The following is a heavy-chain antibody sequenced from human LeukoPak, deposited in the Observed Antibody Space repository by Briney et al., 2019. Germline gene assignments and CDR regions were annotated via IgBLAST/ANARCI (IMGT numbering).Heavy chain of an antibody. CDR3: ASKDPVLLSRDY. Sequence: ASVKVSCKVSGYTLTELSMHWVRQAPGKGLEWMGGFDPEDGETIYAQKSQGRVTMTEDTSTDTAYMELSSLRSEDTAVYCCASKDPVLLSRDYWGQGTLVTVSS. V-gene: IGHV1-24*01. J-gene: IGHJ4*02. D-gene: IGHD3-10*01. CDR1: GYTLTELS. CDR2: FDPEDGET.